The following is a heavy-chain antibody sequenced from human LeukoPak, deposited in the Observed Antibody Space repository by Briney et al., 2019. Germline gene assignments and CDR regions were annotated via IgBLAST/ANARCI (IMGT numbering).Heavy chain of an antibody. CDR3: ARARGYSGYDPPAILDY. D-gene: IGHD5-12*01. J-gene: IGHJ4*02. CDR1: GGSISSGGYS. V-gene: IGHV4-30-2*01. CDR2: IYHSGST. Sequence: SETLSLTCAVSGGSISSGGYSWSWIRQPPGKGLEWIGYIYHSGSTYYNPSLKSRVTISVDRSKNQFSLKLSSVTAADTAVYYCARARGYSGYDPPAILDYWGQGTLVTVSS.